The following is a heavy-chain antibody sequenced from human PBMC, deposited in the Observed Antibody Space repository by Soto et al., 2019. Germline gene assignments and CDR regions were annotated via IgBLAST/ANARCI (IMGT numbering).Heavy chain of an antibody. CDR1: GDSTSSGGYS. CDR2: TYHSGGT. J-gene: IGHJ4*02. Sequence: QLQLQESGSGLVKPSQTLSLTCVVSGDSTSSGGYSWNWIRQPPGKGLEWIGHTYHSGGTLYNPSLDSRVTISVDKSKNQFSLRLTSVTAADTAVYYCARDSLSGYYFDYWGQGTLVTVSS. V-gene: IGHV4-30-2*01. CDR3: ARDSLSGYYFDY. D-gene: IGHD3-22*01.